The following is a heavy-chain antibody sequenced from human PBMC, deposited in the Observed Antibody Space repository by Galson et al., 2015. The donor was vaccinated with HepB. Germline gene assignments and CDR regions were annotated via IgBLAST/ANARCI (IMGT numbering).Heavy chain of an antibody. CDR1: GYTFTSYG. CDR2: ISAYNGNT. J-gene: IGHJ5*02. D-gene: IGHD6-13*01. V-gene: IGHV1-18*01. CDR3: ARLGRGQQLVRGSRRFDP. Sequence: SVKVSCKASGYTFTSYGISWVRQAPGQGLEWMGWISAYNGNTNYAQKLQGRVTMTTDTSTSTAYMELRSLRSDDTAVYYCARLGRGQQLVRGSRRFDPWGQGTLVTVSS.